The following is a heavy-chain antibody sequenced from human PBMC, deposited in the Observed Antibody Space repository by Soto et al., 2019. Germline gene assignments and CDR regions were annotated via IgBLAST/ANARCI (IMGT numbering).Heavy chain of an antibody. D-gene: IGHD6-13*01. CDR3: ARLFWGTSSRGGDFDY. CDR1: GGSISSSSYY. Sequence: SETLSLTCTVSGGSISSSSYYWGWIRQPPGKGLEWIGSIYYSGSTYYNPSLKSRVTISVDTSKNQFSLKLSSVTAADTAVYYCARLFWGTSSRGGDFDYWGQGTLVTVSS. V-gene: IGHV4-39*01. J-gene: IGHJ4*02. CDR2: IYYSGST.